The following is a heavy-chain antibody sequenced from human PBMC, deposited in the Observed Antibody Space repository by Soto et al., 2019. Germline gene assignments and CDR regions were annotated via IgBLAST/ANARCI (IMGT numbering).Heavy chain of an antibody. J-gene: IGHJ6*03. V-gene: IGHV4-39*01. Sequence: SETLSLTCTVSGGSISSSSYYWGWIRQPPGKGLEWIGSIYYSGSTYYNPSLKSRVTISVDTSKNQFSLKLSSVTAADTAVYYCARHNDFWSGYPYYYMGVWGKGTTVTVSS. CDR3: ARHNDFWSGYPYYYMGV. D-gene: IGHD3-3*01. CDR2: IYYSGST. CDR1: GGSISSSSYY.